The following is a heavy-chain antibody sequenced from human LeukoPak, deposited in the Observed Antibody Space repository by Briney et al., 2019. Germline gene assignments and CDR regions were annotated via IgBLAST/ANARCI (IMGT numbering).Heavy chain of an antibody. CDR2: IWADGTTK. V-gene: IGHV3-33*01. Sequence: GTSLRLSCAASGFFLSSSGMHWVRQAPGKGLDWVAVIWADGTTKDYVDSVKGRFTISRDISKNTLYLEMNSLRAEDTAVYYCARDSGGSPFDIWGQGTMVTVSS. J-gene: IGHJ3*02. CDR1: GFFLSSSG. D-gene: IGHD3-10*01. CDR3: ARDSGGSPFDI.